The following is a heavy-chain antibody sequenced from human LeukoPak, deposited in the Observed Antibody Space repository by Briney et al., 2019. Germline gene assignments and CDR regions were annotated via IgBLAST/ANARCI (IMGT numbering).Heavy chain of an antibody. CDR2: IKQDGSEK. Sequence: QPGGSLRLSCAASGFTFSSYWMSWVRQAPGKGLEWVANIKQDGSEKYYVDSVKGRLTISRDNAKNSLYLQMNSLRAEDTAVYYCARVSKGDKMVYAIGSSRNFDYWGQGTLVTVSS. V-gene: IGHV3-7*01. J-gene: IGHJ4*02. D-gene: IGHD2-8*01. CDR1: GFTFSSYW. CDR3: ARVSKGDKMVYAIGSSRNFDY.